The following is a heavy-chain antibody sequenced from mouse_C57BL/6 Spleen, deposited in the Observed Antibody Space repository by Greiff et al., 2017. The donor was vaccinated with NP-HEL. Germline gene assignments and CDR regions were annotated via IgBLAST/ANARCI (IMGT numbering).Heavy chain of an antibody. D-gene: IGHD2-1*01. Sequence: EVKVVESGGDLVKPGGSLKLSCAASGFTFSSYGMSWVRQTPDKRLEWVATISSGGSYTYYPDSVKGRFTISRDNAKNTLYLQMSSLKSEDTAMYYCARHVYYGNYADYFDYWGQGTTLTVSS. CDR1: GFTFSSYG. CDR2: ISSGGSYT. V-gene: IGHV5-6*01. J-gene: IGHJ2*01. CDR3: ARHVYYGNYADYFDY.